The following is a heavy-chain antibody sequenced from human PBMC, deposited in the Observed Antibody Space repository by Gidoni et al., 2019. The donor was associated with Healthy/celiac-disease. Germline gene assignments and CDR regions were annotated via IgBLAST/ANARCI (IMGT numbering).Heavy chain of an antibody. CDR1: GYTFTSYA. J-gene: IGHJ3*02. Sequence: QVQLVQSGAEVKKPGASVKVSCKASGYTFTSYAMHRVRQAPGKRLEWMGWINAGNGNTKYSQKCQGRVTITRDTSASTAYMELSSLRSEDTAVYYCAREPLYDSSGYYYFLTAFDIWGQGTMVTVSS. CDR2: INAGNGNT. CDR3: AREPLYDSSGYYYFLTAFDI. V-gene: IGHV1-3*01. D-gene: IGHD3-22*01.